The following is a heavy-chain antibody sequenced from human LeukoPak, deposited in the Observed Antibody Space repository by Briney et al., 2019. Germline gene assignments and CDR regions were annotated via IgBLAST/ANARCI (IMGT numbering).Heavy chain of an antibody. V-gene: IGHV3-48*03. CDR3: SRVRGVEWILKHLDS. D-gene: IGHD3-3*01. CDR1: GFIFSTYE. Sequence: PGGSLSLSCTASGFIFSTYEMNWVRQAPGEGLECVSYIIVSGYAIYNADSVKGQFTITRDKDNNSLYLQMNSLRAEDTAMDYYSRVRGVEWILKHLDSWGQGTLVTVSS. CDR2: IIVSGYAI. J-gene: IGHJ4*02.